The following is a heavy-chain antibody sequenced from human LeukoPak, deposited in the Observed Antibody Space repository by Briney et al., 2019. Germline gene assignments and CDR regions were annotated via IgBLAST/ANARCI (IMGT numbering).Heavy chain of an antibody. Sequence: GGSLRLSCEASEFIFSNYWMSWVRQAPGRGLEWVANIKEDGGDKYYVDSVKGRFTISSDNAKRSLYLQMSSLRAEDTAVYYCARDTFRGDLDYWGQGTLVTVSS. CDR1: EFIFSNYW. V-gene: IGHV3-7*01. CDR3: ARDTFRGDLDY. J-gene: IGHJ4*02. CDR2: IKEDGGDK. D-gene: IGHD2/OR15-2a*01.